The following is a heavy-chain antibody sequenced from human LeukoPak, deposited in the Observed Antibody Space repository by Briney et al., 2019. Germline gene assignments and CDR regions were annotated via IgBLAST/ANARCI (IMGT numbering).Heavy chain of an antibody. CDR3: ARDRSGWYPDY. Sequence: GASVKVSCKASGYTFTGYYMHWVRQAPGQGLEWMGWINPNSGGTNYAQKFQGRVTMTTDTSTSTAYMELRSLRSDDTAVYYCARDRSGWYPDYWGQGTLVTVSS. D-gene: IGHD6-19*01. J-gene: IGHJ4*02. V-gene: IGHV1-2*02. CDR2: INPNSGGT. CDR1: GYTFTGYY.